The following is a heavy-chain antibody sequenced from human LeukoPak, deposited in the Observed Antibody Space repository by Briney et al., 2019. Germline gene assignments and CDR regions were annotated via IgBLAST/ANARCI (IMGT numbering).Heavy chain of an antibody. CDR2: IIPIFGTA. CDR1: GGTFSSYA. V-gene: IGHV1-69*06. Sequence: GSSVKVSCKASGGTFSSYAISWVRQAPGQGLEWMGGIIPIFGTANYAQKFQGRVTITADKSTSTAYMELSSLRSEDTAVYYCATSFAGYSPDAFDIWGQGTMVTVSS. D-gene: IGHD6-13*01. J-gene: IGHJ3*02. CDR3: ATSFAGYSPDAFDI.